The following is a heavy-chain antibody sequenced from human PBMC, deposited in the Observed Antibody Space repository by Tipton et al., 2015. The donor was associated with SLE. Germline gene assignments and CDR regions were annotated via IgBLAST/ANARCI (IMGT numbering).Heavy chain of an antibody. CDR2: INPNSGGT. Sequence: QLVQSGAEVKKPGASVKVLFKASGYTFTSYAISWLLQAHGQGLEWMGWINPNSGGTNYAQKFQGRVTMTRDTSISTAYMEVSRLRSDDTAVYYCAREPGTGYCDVWGLGTLVTVSS. J-gene: IGHJ2*01. CDR1: GYTFTSYA. V-gene: IGHV1-2*02. CDR3: AREPGTGYCDV. D-gene: IGHD1-1*01.